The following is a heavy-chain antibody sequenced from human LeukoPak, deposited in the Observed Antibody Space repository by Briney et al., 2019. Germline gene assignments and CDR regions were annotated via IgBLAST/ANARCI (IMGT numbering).Heavy chain of an antibody. V-gene: IGHV3-74*01. D-gene: IGHD3-10*01. Sequence: GGSLRLSCAASGFPFSGYWMHWVRQAPGKGLVWVSRINSDGSGADYADSVKGRFTISRDNAKNSLYLQMNSLRAEDTAVYYCARSGRGVDSFYFYMDVWGKGTTVTVSS. J-gene: IGHJ6*03. CDR2: INSDGSGA. CDR3: ARSGRGVDSFYFYMDV. CDR1: GFPFSGYW.